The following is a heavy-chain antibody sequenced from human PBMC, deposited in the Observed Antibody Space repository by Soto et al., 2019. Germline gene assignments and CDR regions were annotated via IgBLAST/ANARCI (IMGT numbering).Heavy chain of an antibody. V-gene: IGHV3-23*01. CDR3: AAAPPGIKAFDI. D-gene: IGHD3-10*01. CDR1: GIIFNGFG. CDR2: ISGSGGST. J-gene: IGHJ3*02. Sequence: PGGSLRLSCAASGIIFNGFGMHWVRQAPGKGLEWVSAISGSGGSTYYADSVKGRFTISRDNSKNTLYLQMNSLRAEDTAVYYCAAAPPGIKAFDIWGQGTMVTVSS.